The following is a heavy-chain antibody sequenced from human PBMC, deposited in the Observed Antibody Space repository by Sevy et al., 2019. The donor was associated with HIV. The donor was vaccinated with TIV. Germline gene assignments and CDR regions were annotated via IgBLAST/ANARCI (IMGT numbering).Heavy chain of an antibody. V-gene: IGHV3-30*04. CDR1: GFTFSYYS. CDR2: ISLDGSNK. D-gene: IGHD1-1*01. CDR3: ALERLSSDVAEYFQN. Sequence: GALRLSCAASGFTFSYYSMHWVRQAPGKGLEWVATISLDGSNKHYADSVKGRFTISRDNFMSSLFLQMNSLRTEDTAVYYCALERLSSDVAEYFQNWGQDTLVTVSS. J-gene: IGHJ1*01.